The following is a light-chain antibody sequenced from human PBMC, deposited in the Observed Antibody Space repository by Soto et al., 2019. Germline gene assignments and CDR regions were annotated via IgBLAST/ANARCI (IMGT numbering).Light chain of an antibody. V-gene: IGLV1-44*01. CDR3: AAWDDSLNGL. CDR1: SSNIGSNT. CDR2: SNN. Sequence: QPILTQRPAGSGSSSQRVTIPCTRSSSNIGSNTVNWYQQLPGTAPKLLIYSNNQRPSGVPDRFSGSKSGTSASLAISGLQSEDEADYYCAAWDDSLNGLFGTGTTVTVL. J-gene: IGLJ1*01.